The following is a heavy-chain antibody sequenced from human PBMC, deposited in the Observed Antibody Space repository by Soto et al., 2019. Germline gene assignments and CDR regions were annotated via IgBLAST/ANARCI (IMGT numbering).Heavy chain of an antibody. V-gene: IGHV4-4*07. CDR1: GASISGFY. Sequence: SETLSLTCTVSGASISGFYWSWIRKSAGKGLEWIWRIYATGTTDYNPSLNSRVMMSVDTSKKQFSLKLRSVTAADTAVYYCVRDGTKTLRDWFDPWGQGISVTVSS. CDR2: IYATGTT. J-gene: IGHJ5*02. CDR3: VRDGTKTLRDWFDP. D-gene: IGHD1-1*01.